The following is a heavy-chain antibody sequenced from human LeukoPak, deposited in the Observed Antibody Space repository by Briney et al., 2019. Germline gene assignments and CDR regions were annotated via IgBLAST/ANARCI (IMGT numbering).Heavy chain of an antibody. CDR1: GFTFSSYE. J-gene: IGHJ6*04. CDR2: ISSRGSTI. V-gene: IGHV3-48*03. CDR3: AELGITMIGGV. Sequence: GGSLRLSCAASGFTFSSYEMNWVRQAPGKGLEWGSYISSRGSTIYYPASVKGRFTISRDNATNSLYLQMNSLRAEDTAVYYWAELGITMIGGVWGKGTTVTISS. D-gene: IGHD3-10*02.